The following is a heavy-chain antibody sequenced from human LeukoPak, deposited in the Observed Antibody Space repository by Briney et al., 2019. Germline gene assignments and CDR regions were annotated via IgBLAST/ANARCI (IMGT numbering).Heavy chain of an antibody. V-gene: IGHV3-48*01. J-gene: IGHJ4*02. Sequence: PGGSLRLSCAASGFTFSSYSMNWVRQAPGKGLEWVSYISSSSTIYYADSVKGRFTISRDNAKNSLYLQMNSLRAEDTAVYYCARKVTTGSPEDYWGQGTLVTVSS. D-gene: IGHD4-11*01. CDR3: ARKVTTGSPEDY. CDR2: ISSSSTI. CDR1: GFTFSSYS.